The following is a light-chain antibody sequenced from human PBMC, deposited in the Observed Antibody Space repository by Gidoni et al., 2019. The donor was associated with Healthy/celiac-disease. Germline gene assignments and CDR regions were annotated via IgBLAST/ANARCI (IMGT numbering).Light chain of an antibody. CDR2: AAS. Sequence: DIQLTQSPSSLSASVGDRVTITCRASQSISSYLNWYQQKPGKAPKLLIYAASSLQRGIPSRFSGSGSGTDFTLTISSLQPEDFATYYCQQCYSSPPTFGQGTKLEIK. CDR1: QSISSY. V-gene: IGKV1-39*01. CDR3: QQCYSSPPT. J-gene: IGKJ2*01.